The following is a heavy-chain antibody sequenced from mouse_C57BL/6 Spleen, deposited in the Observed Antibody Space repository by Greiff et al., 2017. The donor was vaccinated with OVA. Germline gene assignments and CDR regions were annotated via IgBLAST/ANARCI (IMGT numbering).Heavy chain of an antibody. CDR3: ATHDYGSSFGGYFDV. CDR1: GYTFTSYW. Sequence: QVQLQQPGAELVKPGASVKLSCKASGYTFTSYWMHWVKQRPGRGLEWIGRIDPNSGGTKYNEKFKSKATLTVDKPSSTAYMQLSSLTSEDSAVYYCATHDYGSSFGGYFDVWGTGTTVTVSS. V-gene: IGHV1-72*01. J-gene: IGHJ1*03. CDR2: IDPNSGGT. D-gene: IGHD1-1*01.